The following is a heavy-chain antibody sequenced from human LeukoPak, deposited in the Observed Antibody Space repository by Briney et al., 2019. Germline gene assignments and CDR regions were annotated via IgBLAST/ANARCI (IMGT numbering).Heavy chain of an antibody. J-gene: IGHJ4*02. CDR1: GFTFSNYG. V-gene: IGHV3-30*03. CDR2: ISYDGSNK. D-gene: IGHD7-27*01. CDR3: TRDRGSSTLGDY. Sequence: PGGSLRLSCAASGFTFSNYGMHWVRQAPGKGLEWVAVISYDGSNKYYADSVKGRFTISRDDSKNTLYLQMNSLKTEDTAVYYCTRDRGSSTLGDYWGQGTLVTVSS.